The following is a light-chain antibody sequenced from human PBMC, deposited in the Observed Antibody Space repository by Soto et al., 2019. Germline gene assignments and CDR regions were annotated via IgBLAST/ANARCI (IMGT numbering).Light chain of an antibody. V-gene: IGKV4-1*01. CDR3: QQYYSTPWT. CDR1: QSVLHSSNGNNY. Sequence: DIEMTQSPDSLSVSLGERATINCRSSQSVLHSSNGNNYLAWYQQKPGQPPKLLIYWASTRESGVPDRFSGSGSGTDFTLTISSLQAEDVAVYYCQQYYSTPWTFGQGTKVEIK. J-gene: IGKJ1*01. CDR2: WAS.